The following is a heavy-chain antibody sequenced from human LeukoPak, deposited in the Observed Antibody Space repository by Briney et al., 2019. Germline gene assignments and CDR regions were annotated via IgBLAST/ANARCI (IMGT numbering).Heavy chain of an antibody. V-gene: IGHV4-59*11. CDR3: TRGITGHYRSMGGFAFDI. Sequence: KPSETLSLTCTVSGASISQHYWXXIRQPPGKGLXYXXYXXYDGSTNYTSSVRSRVTILVDTSKNQFTLNLRSVTAADTAKYYCTRGITGHYRSMGGFAFDIWGQGTVVAVSS. CDR2: XXYDGST. D-gene: IGHD2-8*02. CDR1: GASISQHY. J-gene: IGHJ3*02.